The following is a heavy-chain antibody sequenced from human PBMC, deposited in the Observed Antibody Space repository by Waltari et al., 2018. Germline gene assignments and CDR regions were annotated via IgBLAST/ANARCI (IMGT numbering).Heavy chain of an antibody. J-gene: IGHJ4*02. CDR1: GFSFSSYG. V-gene: IGHV3-48*01. D-gene: IGHD1-26*01. Sequence: ELQLVESGGGLVQPGGSLRLSCAASGFSFSSYGMNWVRQAPGKGLEWVAQISGGGYPIYYADSVKGRFTISRDNAKNSLFLQMNGLRAEDTAVYYCAPMGASRLTWTDWGQGTLVTVSS. CDR2: ISGGGYPI. CDR3: APMGASRLTWTD.